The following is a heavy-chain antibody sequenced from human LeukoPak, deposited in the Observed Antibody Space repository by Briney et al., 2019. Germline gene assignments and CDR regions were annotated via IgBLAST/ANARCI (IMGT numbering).Heavy chain of an antibody. CDR2: ISWNSGSI. Sequence: GGSLRFSGAASGFTLDDYAMHWVGQAPGKGRKWVSGISWNSGSIGYADSVKGRFTIPRDNAKNSLYLQMNSLRAEDTALYYCAKDWGYGDLTRGYGMDVWGQGTTVTVSS. V-gene: IGHV3-9*01. CDR3: AKDWGYGDLTRGYGMDV. D-gene: IGHD4-17*01. CDR1: GFTLDDYA. J-gene: IGHJ6*02.